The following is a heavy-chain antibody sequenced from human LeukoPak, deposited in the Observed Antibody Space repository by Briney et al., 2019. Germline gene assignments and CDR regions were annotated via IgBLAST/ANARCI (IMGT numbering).Heavy chain of an antibody. CDR1: GFTFDDYG. CDR3: ARSDYDSSGYYRTHFQH. CDR2: INWNGGST. Sequence: PGGSLRLSCAASGFTFDDYGMSWARQAPGKGLEWVSGINWNGGSTGYADSVKGRFTISRDNAKNSLYLQMNSLRAEDTALYYCARSDYDSSGYYRTHFQHWGQGTLVTVSS. V-gene: IGHV3-20*04. J-gene: IGHJ1*01. D-gene: IGHD3-22*01.